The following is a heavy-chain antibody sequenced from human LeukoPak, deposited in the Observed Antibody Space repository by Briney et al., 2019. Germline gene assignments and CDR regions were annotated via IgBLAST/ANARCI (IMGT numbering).Heavy chain of an antibody. D-gene: IGHD3-9*01. CDR2: VFHTGIT. CDR1: GGSITGKNDY. V-gene: IGHV4-39*01. J-gene: IGHJ4*02. CDR3: ARHGILTDHSVRF. Sequence: SEALSLTCTVSGGSITGKNDYWGWIRQTPGKGLEWIGTVFHTGITHYNPSLKSRISISVDTSKNQFSLNLNSVTAADTALYYCARHGILTDHSVRFWGQGILVTVSA.